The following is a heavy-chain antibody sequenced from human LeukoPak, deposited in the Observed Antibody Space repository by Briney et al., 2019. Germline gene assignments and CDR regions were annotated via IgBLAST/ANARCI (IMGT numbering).Heavy chain of an antibody. CDR2: IRYDGTNT. V-gene: IGHV3-30*02. Sequence: PGGSLRLSCAASGFTFSRNGMHWVRQAPGKGLEWVSFIRYDGTNTYYADSVKGRFTISRDNSKNTLYLHMKSLRAEDTAVYYCAKDGAGYYDTSGYVVSWGQGTLVTVSS. D-gene: IGHD3-22*01. CDR1: GFTFSRNG. CDR3: AKDGAGYYDTSGYVVS. J-gene: IGHJ5*01.